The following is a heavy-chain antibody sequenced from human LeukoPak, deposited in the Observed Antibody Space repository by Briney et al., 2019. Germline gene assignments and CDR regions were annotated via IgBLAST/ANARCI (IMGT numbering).Heavy chain of an antibody. J-gene: IGHJ6*02. CDR1: GFTISTYW. CDR3: ARGLYYGMDL. Sequence: PGGSLRLSCAASGFTISTYWMHWVRQAPGKGLVWVSGLNSDGSHSTYADSVKGRFTISRDNAKNTLSLQMNSLRAEDTAVYYCARGLYYGMDLRGQGTAVTVSS. CDR2: LNSDGSHS. V-gene: IGHV3-74*03.